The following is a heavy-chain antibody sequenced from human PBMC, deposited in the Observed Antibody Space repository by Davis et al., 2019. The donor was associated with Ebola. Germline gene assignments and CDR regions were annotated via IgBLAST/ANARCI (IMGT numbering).Heavy chain of an antibody. CDR3: ARGTFYYGMDV. CDR1: GFTFSSYA. CDR2: ISSSRNYI. V-gene: IGHV3-21*01. D-gene: IGHD1/OR15-1a*01. J-gene: IGHJ6*02. Sequence: GESLKISCAASGFTFSSYAMHWVRQAPGKGLEWVSSISSSRNYIHYADSVKGRFTISRDNANSSLSLQMDSLRVEDTAVYYCARGTFYYGMDVWGQGTTVIVSS.